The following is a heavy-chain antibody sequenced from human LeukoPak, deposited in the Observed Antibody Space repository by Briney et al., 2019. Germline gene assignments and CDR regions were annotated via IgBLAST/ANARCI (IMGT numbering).Heavy chain of an antibody. D-gene: IGHD2-21*02. CDR3: ARDRGDNYFDL. CDR2: IYYSGST. V-gene: IGHV4-59*01. CDR1: GGSISSYY. J-gene: IGHJ2*01. Sequence: SPSETLSLTCTVSGGSISSYYWSWIRQPPGKGLEWIGYIYYSGSTNYNPSLKSRVTISVDTSKNQFSLKLSSVTAADTAVYYCARDRGDNYFDLWGRGTLVTVSS.